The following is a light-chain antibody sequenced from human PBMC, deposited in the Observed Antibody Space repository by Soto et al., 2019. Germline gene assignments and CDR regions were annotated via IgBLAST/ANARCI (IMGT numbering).Light chain of an antibody. CDR1: SSNIGSNT. J-gene: IGLJ2*01. Sequence: QSVLTQPPSASGTPGQRVTISCSGSSSNIGSNTVNWYQQLPGTAPKLLIYSNNQRPSGVPDRFSGSKSGTSASLAISGPQSEDEADYYCAAWDDTLNGPVFGGGPKVTVL. V-gene: IGLV1-44*01. CDR3: AAWDDTLNGPV. CDR2: SNN.